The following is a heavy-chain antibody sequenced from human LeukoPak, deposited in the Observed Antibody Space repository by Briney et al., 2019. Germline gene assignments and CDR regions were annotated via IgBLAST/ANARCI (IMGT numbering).Heavy chain of an antibody. V-gene: IGHV1-69*13. CDR2: IIPIFGTA. CDR3: ASPVGNSFVPFDY. Sequence: SVKVSCKASRGSFSSYAISWVRHAPGQGVEWMGEIIPIFGTANSAQKFQGRVTIPADESTSTAYMELSSLRPEDTAVYSCASPVGNSFVPFDYWGQGTLVTVSS. J-gene: IGHJ4*02. D-gene: IGHD4-23*01. CDR1: RGSFSSYA.